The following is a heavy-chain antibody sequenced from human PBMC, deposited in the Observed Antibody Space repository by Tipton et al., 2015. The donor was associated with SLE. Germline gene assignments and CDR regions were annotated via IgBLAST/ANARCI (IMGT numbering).Heavy chain of an antibody. CDR2: IYPGDSDT. CDR3: ATWAWGDSFDL. CDR1: GYSFTNYW. V-gene: IGHV5-51*03. Sequence: QLVQSGAEVRTPGESLRISCKGSGYSFTNYWIGWVRQMPGKGLEWMGIIYPGDSDTRYSPSFQGQVSIVVDKSINTAYPQWISLKTSDTAMYYCATWAWGDSFDLWGQETKVTVSS. J-gene: IGHJ3*01. D-gene: IGHD3-16*01.